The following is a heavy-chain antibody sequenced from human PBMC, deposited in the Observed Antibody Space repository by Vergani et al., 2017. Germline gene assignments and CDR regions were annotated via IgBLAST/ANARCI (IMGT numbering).Heavy chain of an antibody. CDR1: GFTFSSYS. CDR2: ISSSSSYT. Sequence: EVQLVESGGGLVKPGGSLRLSCAASGFTFSSYSMNWVRQAPGKGLEWVSYISSSSSYTNYADSVKGRFTISRDNAKNSLYLQMNSLRAEDTAVYYCARYYYYYYGMDVWGQGTTVTVSS. V-gene: IGHV3-21*05. CDR3: ARYYYYYYGMDV. J-gene: IGHJ6*02.